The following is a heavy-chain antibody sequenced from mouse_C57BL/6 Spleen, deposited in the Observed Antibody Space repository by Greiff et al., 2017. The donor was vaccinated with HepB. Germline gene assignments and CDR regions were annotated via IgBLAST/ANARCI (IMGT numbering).Heavy chain of an antibody. Sequence: VQLQQSGAELVRPGTSVKVSCKASGYAFTNYLIEWVKQRPGQGLEWIGVINPGSGGTNYNEKFKGKATLTADKSSGTACMQLSSLTSEDSAVFFWARSVVCGSSPLGYWGQGNSVTVSS. D-gene: IGHD1-1*01. CDR3: ARSVVCGSSPLGY. J-gene: IGHJ4*01. CDR1: GYAFTNYL. V-gene: IGHV1-54*01. CDR2: INPGSGGT.